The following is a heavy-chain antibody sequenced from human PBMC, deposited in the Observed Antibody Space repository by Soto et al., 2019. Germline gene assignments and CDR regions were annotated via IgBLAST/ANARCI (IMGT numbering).Heavy chain of an antibody. Sequence: GGSLRLSCAASGFTFSSYEMNWVRQAPGKGLEGVSYISSSGSTIYYADSVKGRFTISRDNAKNSLYLQMNSLRAEDTAVYYCARDPYSSSRNWFDPLCQGTLVTASS. J-gene: IGHJ5*02. CDR3: ARDPYSSSRNWFDP. D-gene: IGHD6-13*01. V-gene: IGHV3-48*03. CDR1: GFTFSSYE. CDR2: ISSSGSTI.